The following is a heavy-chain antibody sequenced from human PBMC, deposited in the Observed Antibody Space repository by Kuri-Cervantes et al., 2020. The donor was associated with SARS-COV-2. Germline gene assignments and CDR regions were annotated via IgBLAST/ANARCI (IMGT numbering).Heavy chain of an antibody. CDR3: ARGGGGSYCDFDY. CDR1: GDSVSSNSAA. Sequence: LRLSCAISGDSVSSNSAAWNWIRQSPSRGLEWLGRTYYRSKWYNDYAVSVKSRITINPDTSKNQFSLKLSSVTAADTAAYYCARGGGGSYCDFDYWGQGTLVTVSS. V-gene: IGHV6-1*01. J-gene: IGHJ4*02. CDR2: TYYRSKWYN. D-gene: IGHD1-26*01.